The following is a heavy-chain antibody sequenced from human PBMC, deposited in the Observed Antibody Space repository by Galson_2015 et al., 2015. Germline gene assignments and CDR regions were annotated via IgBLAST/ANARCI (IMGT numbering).Heavy chain of an antibody. Sequence: SVKVSCKASGGTFSSYTISWVRQAPGQGLEWMGRIVPILGIANYAQKFQGRVTITADKSTSTAYMELSSLRSEDTAVYYCARAVRGYDRYYYGMDVWGQGTTVTVSS. CDR2: IVPILGIA. CDR1: GGTFSSYT. J-gene: IGHJ6*02. D-gene: IGHD5-12*01. V-gene: IGHV1-69*02. CDR3: ARAVRGYDRYYYGMDV.